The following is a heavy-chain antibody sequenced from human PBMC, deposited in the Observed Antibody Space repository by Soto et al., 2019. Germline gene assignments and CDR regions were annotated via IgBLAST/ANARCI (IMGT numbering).Heavy chain of an antibody. CDR3: ARDRDCSSTTCYNAFDI. CDR1: GFTFSTYA. J-gene: IGHJ3*02. D-gene: IGHD2-2*02. CDR2: MSFDGGND. Sequence: VQLVESGGGVVQPGGSLTVSCAASGFTFSTYAMHWVRQAPGKGLQWVAVMSFDGGNDYYADSVKGRFSISRDNSKNTLYLQMSSLRPEDTAVYYCARDRDCSSTTCYNAFDIWGQGTMVTVSS. V-gene: IGHV3-30-3*01.